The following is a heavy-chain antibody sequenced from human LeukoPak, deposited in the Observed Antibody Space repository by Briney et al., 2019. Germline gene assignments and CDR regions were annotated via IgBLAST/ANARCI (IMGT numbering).Heavy chain of an antibody. CDR2: ISFDGSSK. J-gene: IGHJ4*02. D-gene: IGHD3-22*01. Sequence: GGSLRLSCAASGFTFSRYTMRWVRQAPGKGLEWVAVISFDGSSKYYADSVKGRFTISRDDSRNTLYLQMDSLRAEDTAVYYCARKDYSGSSGFVFGYWGQGTLVTVSS. V-gene: IGHV3-30*04. CDR3: ARKDYSGSSGFVFGY. CDR1: GFTFSRYT.